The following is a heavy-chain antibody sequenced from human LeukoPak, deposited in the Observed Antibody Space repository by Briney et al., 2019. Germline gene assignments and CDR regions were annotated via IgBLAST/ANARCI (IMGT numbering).Heavy chain of an antibody. CDR2: SFRGDSDT. V-gene: IGHV5-51*01. J-gene: IGHJ6*03. D-gene: IGHD4-23*01. CDR1: GYSFTSYW. CDR3: ARRSDYCGRDYYYMDV. Sequence: GESLMISSKGSGYSFTSYWFCWVRQLPAQGLEWMGISFRGDSDTRCSSFFQGQVTRSADKSVSTAYLQWISLKSADTAMYYCARRSDYCGRDYYYMDVWGKGTTVTVSS.